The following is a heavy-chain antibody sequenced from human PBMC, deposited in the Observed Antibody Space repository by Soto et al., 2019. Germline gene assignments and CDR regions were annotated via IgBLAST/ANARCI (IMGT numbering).Heavy chain of an antibody. Sequence: EAQLVESGGGLVQPGGSLRLSCAASGFTFSSYSMNWVRQAPGKGLEWMSYISSSSSTIYYADSVQGRFTISRDNAKNSLYLQMNSLRDEDTAVYYCARDCPPGWHFDYWGQGTLVTVSS. J-gene: IGHJ4*02. CDR3: ARDCPPGWHFDY. V-gene: IGHV3-48*02. CDR2: ISSSSSTI. D-gene: IGHD6-19*01. CDR1: GFTFSSYS.